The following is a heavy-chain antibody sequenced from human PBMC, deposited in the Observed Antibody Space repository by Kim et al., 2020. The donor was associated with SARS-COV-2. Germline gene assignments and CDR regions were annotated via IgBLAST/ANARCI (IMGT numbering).Heavy chain of an antibody. V-gene: IGHV4-61*01. J-gene: IGHJ3*02. CDR1: GGYVSSGSFF. D-gene: IGHD6-6*01. CDR2: IYYTGSA. CDR3: ARDAARVLAARRRDVFDI. Sequence: SETLSLTCTVSGGYVSSGSFFWNWIRQPPGKGLEWIGYIYYTGSANYNPSLKSRVTMSLDTSKNQFSLNLTSVTAADTAVYYCARDAARVLAARRRDVFDIWGQGTKVTVAS.